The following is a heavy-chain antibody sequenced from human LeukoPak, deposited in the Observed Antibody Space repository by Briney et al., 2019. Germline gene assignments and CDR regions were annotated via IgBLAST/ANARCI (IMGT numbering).Heavy chain of an antibody. J-gene: IGHJ5*02. Sequence: SETLSLTCTVSGGSIRGYFWTWIRQPPGKGLEWIGYIYYSGSTNYNPSLKSRVTIAVDTSKNQFSLRLSSVTAADTAVYYCARDFGRGYNWFDPWGQGTPVTVSS. CDR2: IYYSGST. CDR3: ARDFGRGYNWFDP. CDR1: GGSIRGYF. V-gene: IGHV4-59*01. D-gene: IGHD3-3*01.